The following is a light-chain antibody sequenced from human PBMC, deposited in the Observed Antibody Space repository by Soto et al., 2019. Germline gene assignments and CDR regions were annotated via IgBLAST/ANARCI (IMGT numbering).Light chain of an antibody. CDR2: DNN. V-gene: IGLV1-51*01. J-gene: IGLJ2*01. CDR3: GTWDSSLGAGL. Sequence: QSVLTQPPSVSAAPGQKVTISCSGSSSNIGNNYVSWYQQLPGTAPKLLIYDNNKRPSGIPDRFSGSKSGTSATLGITGLQTGDEADYYGGTWDSSLGAGLFGGGTKLTVL. CDR1: SSNIGNNY.